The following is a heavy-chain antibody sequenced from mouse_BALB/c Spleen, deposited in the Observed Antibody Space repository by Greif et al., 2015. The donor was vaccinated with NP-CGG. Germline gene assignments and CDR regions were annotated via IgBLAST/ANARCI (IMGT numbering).Heavy chain of an antibody. V-gene: IGHV1-84*02. Sequence: QVQLKQSGPELVKPGASVKISCKASGYTFTDYYINWVKQKPGQGLEWIGWIYPGSGNTKYNEKFKGKATLTVDTSSSTAYMQRSSVTSEDTAVYFCARRTGTEAMDYWGQGTSLTVSS. CDR1: GYTFTDYY. CDR2: IYPGSGNT. CDR3: ARRTGTEAMDY. D-gene: IGHD4-1*01. J-gene: IGHJ4*01.